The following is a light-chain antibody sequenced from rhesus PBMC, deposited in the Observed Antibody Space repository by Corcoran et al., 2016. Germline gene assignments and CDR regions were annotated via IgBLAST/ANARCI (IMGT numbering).Light chain of an antibody. Sequence: EIVMTQSPATLSLSPGERATLSCRASQSVSRNLAWYQQKRGQAPRLLIYVASNRATGIPNRFMCSGSGTEVTLTISTLEPEEVGVYYCQQESNGPFTFGTGTKLEIK. V-gene: IGKV3-35*01. J-gene: IGKJ3*01. CDR1: QSVSRN. CDR2: VAS. CDR3: QQESNGPFT.